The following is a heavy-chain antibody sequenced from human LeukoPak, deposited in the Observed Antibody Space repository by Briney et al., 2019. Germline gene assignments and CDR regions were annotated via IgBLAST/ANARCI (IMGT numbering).Heavy chain of an antibody. CDR2: INHSGST. Sequence: PSETLSLTCAVYGGSFSGYYWSWIRQPPGKGLEWIGEINHSGSTNYNPSLKSRVTISVDTSRNQFSLKLSSVTAADTAVYYCARQRYSSSWKRVYYYFDYWGQGTLVTVSS. J-gene: IGHJ4*02. D-gene: IGHD6-13*01. CDR3: ARQRYSSSWKRVYYYFDY. CDR1: GGSFSGYY. V-gene: IGHV4-34*01.